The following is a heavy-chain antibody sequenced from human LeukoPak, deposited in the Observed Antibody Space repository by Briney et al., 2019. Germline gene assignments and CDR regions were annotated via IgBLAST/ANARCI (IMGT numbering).Heavy chain of an antibody. CDR3: ARMGPAVSDQLAYY. CDR1: GGSISTGDYY. CDR2: IDYSGST. J-gene: IGHJ4*02. V-gene: IGHV4-30-4*08. Sequence: SQPLSLTCTVSGGSISTGDYYWSWIRQPPGKGLEWFGYIDYSGSTYYNPSLKSRVTISVDTSKNQFSLKLTSVTAAKTAVYYGARMGPAVSDQLAYYWGQGTLVTVSS. D-gene: IGHD2-2*01.